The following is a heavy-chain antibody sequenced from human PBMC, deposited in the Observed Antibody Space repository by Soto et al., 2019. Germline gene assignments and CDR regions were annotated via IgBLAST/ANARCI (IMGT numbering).Heavy chain of an antibody. CDR3: ASLYYYGSGTPDY. CDR2: IWYDGSNK. Sequence: QVQLVESGGGVVQPGRSLRLSCAASGYTFSSYGMHWVRQAPGEGLEWVAVIWYDGSNKDYADSVKGRFTISRDNSKNTLYLQMNSLRAEDTAVYYCASLYYYGSGTPDYWGQGTLVTVSS. J-gene: IGHJ4*02. CDR1: GYTFSSYG. V-gene: IGHV3-33*01. D-gene: IGHD3-10*01.